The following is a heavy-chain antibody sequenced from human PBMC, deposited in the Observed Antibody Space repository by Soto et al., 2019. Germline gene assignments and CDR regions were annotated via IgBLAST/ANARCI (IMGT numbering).Heavy chain of an antibody. CDR1: GGSFSGYY. V-gene: IGHV4-34*01. Sequence: PSETLSLTCAVYGGSFSGYYWTWIRQPPGTGLEWIGEINHSGSTNYNPSLKSRVTISVDTSKNQFSLKLTSVTAADTAVYYCARDDYPYYDDSSGYHFDYWGQGALVT. J-gene: IGHJ4*02. D-gene: IGHD3-22*01. CDR2: INHSGST. CDR3: ARDDYPYYDDSSGYHFDY.